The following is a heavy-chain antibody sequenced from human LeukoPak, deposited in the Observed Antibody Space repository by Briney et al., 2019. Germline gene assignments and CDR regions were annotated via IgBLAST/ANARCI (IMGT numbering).Heavy chain of an antibody. D-gene: IGHD3-22*01. CDR2: ISYDGSNK. Sequence: GGSLRLSCATSGFTFSSYWMSWVRQAPGKGLEWVAVISYDGSNKYYADSVKGRFTISRDNSKNTLYLQMNSLRAEDTAVYYCAKLLYDSSGYTDYWGQGTLVTVSS. V-gene: IGHV3-30*18. J-gene: IGHJ4*02. CDR1: GFTFSSYW. CDR3: AKLLYDSSGYTDY.